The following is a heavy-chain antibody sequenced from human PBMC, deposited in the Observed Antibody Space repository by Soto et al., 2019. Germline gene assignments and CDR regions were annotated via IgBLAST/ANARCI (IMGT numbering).Heavy chain of an antibody. CDR3: TTHDYYDFWSGYPSYYYYYYMDV. J-gene: IGHJ6*03. V-gene: IGHV3-15*01. Sequence: EVQLVESGGGLVKPGGSLRLSCAASGFTFSNAWMSWVRQAPGKGLEWVGRIKSKTDGGTTDYAAPVKGRFTISRDDSKNTLYPQMNSLKTDDTAVYYCTTHDYYDFWSGYPSYYYYYYMDVWGKGTTVTVSS. CDR2: IKSKTDGGTT. D-gene: IGHD3-3*01. CDR1: GFTFSNAW.